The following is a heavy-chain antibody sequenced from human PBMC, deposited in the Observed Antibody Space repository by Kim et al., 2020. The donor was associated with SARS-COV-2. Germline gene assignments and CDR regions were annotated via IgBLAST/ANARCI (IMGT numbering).Heavy chain of an antibody. CDR3: ARGGGSYPGAFDI. Sequence: YNPSLKSRVTISVDTSKNQFSLKLSSVTAADTAVYYCARGGGSYPGAFDIWGQGTMVTVSS. V-gene: IGHV4-61*02. D-gene: IGHD1-26*01. J-gene: IGHJ3*02.